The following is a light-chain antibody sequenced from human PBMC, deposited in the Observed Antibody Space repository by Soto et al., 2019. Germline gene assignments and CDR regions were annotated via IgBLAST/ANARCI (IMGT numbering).Light chain of an antibody. J-gene: IGKJ1*01. CDR1: QSISSW. CDR2: KAS. Sequence: DIQMTQSPSTLSASVGDRVTITCRASQSISSWLAWYQQKPGKAPKLLIYKASSLESGVPSRFSGSGSGTEFTLTISSLQPDAFATYYCQQYNSYSEGTFGQGTKVEIK. V-gene: IGKV1-5*03. CDR3: QQYNSYSEGT.